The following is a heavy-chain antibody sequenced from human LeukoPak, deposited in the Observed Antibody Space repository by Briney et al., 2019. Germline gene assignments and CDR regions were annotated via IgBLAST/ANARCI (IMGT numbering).Heavy chain of an antibody. Sequence: GGSLRLSCAASGFTFSSYAMHWVRQAPGKGLEWVAVISNDGSNKYYADSVKGRFTISRDNSKNTLYLQMNSLRAEDTAVYYCARVRIGQQLDKYYYYAMDVWGQGTTVTVSS. CDR3: ARVRIGQQLDKYYYYAMDV. V-gene: IGHV3-30-3*01. CDR1: GFTFSSYA. D-gene: IGHD6-13*01. CDR2: ISNDGSNK. J-gene: IGHJ6*02.